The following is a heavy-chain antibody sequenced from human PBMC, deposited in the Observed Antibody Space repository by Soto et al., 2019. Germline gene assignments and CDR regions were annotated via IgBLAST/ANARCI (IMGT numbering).Heavy chain of an antibody. CDR3: ARGSIWFGGDGMDV. D-gene: IGHD3-10*01. J-gene: IGHJ6*02. CDR2: MNPNSGHT. V-gene: IGHV1-8*01. Sequence: QVQLVQSGAEVKKPGASVKVSCKASGYAFTTYDINWVRQATGQGPEWMGWMNPNSGHTVYAQKFQGRVTVTRDTSINTASMELSSLRSEDTAVYYCARGSIWFGGDGMDVWGPGPTVTVSS. CDR1: GYAFTTYD.